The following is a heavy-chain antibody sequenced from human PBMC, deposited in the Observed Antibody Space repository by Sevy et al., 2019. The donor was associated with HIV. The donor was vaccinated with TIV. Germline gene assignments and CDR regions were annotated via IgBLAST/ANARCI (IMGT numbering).Heavy chain of an antibody. CDR2: ITWDGGRT. J-gene: IGHJ4*02. Sequence: GGSLRLSCTASGFKFDDYAMHWIRQPPGKGLEWVSCITWDGGRTGYADSVKGRFIISRDNTKSSLYLQMNSLRAEDTALYYCAKDLRRGDILTGYLNYWGQGILVTVSS. CDR1: GFKFDDYA. D-gene: IGHD3-9*01. CDR3: AKDLRRGDILTGYLNY. V-gene: IGHV3-9*01.